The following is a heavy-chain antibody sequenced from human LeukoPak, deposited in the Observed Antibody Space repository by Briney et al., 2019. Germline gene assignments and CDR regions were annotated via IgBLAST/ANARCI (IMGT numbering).Heavy chain of an antibody. Sequence: GGSLRLSCAASGFTFSSYSMNWVRQAPGKRLEWVSSISSSSSYIYYADSVKGRFTISRDNAKNSLYLQMNSLRAEDTAVYYCARGGASYYASEYYFDYWGQGTLVTVSS. D-gene: IGHD3-10*01. CDR3: ARGGASYYASEYYFDY. CDR1: GFTFSSYS. CDR2: ISSSSSYI. J-gene: IGHJ4*02. V-gene: IGHV3-21*01.